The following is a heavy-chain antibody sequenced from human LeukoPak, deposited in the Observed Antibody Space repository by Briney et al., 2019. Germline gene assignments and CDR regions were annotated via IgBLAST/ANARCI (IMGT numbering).Heavy chain of an antibody. D-gene: IGHD6-6*01. CDR2: ISGSGGST. Sequence: GGSLRLSCAASGFTFSSYAMSWVRQAPGKGLEGVSAISGSGGSTYYADSVKGRFTVSRDNSKNTLYLQMNSLRAEDTAVYYCAKAEQLVSPFDYWGQGTLVTVSS. CDR1: GFTFSSYA. V-gene: IGHV3-23*01. CDR3: AKAEQLVSPFDY. J-gene: IGHJ4*02.